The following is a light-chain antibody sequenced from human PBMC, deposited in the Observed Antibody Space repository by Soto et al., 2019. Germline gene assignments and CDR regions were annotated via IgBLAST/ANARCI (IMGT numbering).Light chain of an antibody. Sequence: QSALTQPRSVSGSPGQSVTLSCTGTSSDVGGYNYVSWYQQHPGKAPKLMIYDVITRPSGVPDRFTGSKSGNTASLTISGLQAEDEADYYCCSYAGSYPFVFGPGTKLTVL. CDR3: CSYAGSYPFV. CDR1: SSDVGGYNY. CDR2: DVI. V-gene: IGLV2-11*01. J-gene: IGLJ1*01.